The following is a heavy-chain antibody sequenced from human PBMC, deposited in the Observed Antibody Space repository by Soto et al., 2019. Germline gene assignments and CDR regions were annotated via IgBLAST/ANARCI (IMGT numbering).Heavy chain of an antibody. CDR1: GFTFSSYA. D-gene: IGHD1-1*01. Sequence: PGGSLRLSCAASGFTFSSYAMSWFRQAPGKGLEWVSAISGSGGSTYYADSVKGRFTISRDNSKNTLYLQMNSLRAEDTAVYYCAKEVQLERLPYYYGMDVWDQGTTVTVS. J-gene: IGHJ6*02. CDR3: AKEVQLERLPYYYGMDV. V-gene: IGHV3-23*01. CDR2: ISGSGGST.